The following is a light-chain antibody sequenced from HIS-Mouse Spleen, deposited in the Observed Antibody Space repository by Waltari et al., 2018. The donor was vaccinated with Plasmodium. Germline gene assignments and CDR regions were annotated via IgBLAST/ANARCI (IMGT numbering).Light chain of an antibody. CDR1: SSDAGGYNH. Sequence: QSALTQPRPVSGSPGQSVTIPCPGTSSDAGGYNHVSWYQQHPGKAPKLMIYDVSKRPSGVPDRFSGSKSGNTASLTISGLQAEDEADYYCCSYAGSYTLVFGGGTKLTVL. J-gene: IGLJ2*01. V-gene: IGLV2-11*01. CDR2: DVS. CDR3: CSYAGSYTLV.